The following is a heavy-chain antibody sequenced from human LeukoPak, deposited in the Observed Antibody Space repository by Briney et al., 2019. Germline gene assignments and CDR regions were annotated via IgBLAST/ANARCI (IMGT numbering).Heavy chain of an antibody. D-gene: IGHD6-19*01. V-gene: IGHV4-59*12. CDR2: IYYSGST. CDR1: GGSISSYY. Sequence: SETLSLTCTVSGGSISSYYWSWIRQPPGKGLEWIGYIYYSGSTNYNPSLKSRVTISVDTSKNQFSLKLSSVTAADTAVYYCARGPYSSDPNDYWGQGTLVTVSS. J-gene: IGHJ4*02. CDR3: ARGPYSSDPNDY.